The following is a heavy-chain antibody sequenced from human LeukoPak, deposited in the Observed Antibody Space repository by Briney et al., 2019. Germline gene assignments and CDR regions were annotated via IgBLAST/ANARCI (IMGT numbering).Heavy chain of an antibody. CDR2: MNPNSGNT. CDR1: GYTFTRYD. D-gene: IGHD2-15*01. CDR3: ARGKSSVVVAANDY. Sequence: ASVKVSCKASGYTFTRYDINWVRQAPGQGLEWMGWMNPNSGNTGYAQKFHGRVTMTRNTSISTAYMELSSLRSEDTAVYYCARGKSSVVVAANDYCGQGALVTVSS. J-gene: IGHJ4*02. V-gene: IGHV1-8*01.